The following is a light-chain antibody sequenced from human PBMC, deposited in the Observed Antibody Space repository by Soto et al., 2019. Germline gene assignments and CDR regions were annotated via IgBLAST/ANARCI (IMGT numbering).Light chain of an antibody. CDR1: QSVSSN. Sequence: EILMTPVPSPPSLSTGERATLSCMASQSVSSNLAWYQQKPGQAPRLLIYGASTRATGIPARFSGTGSGTEFTLTISSLQSEDFALYYCQQYNDWPLTFGQGTKVDIK. V-gene: IGKV3-15*01. CDR2: GAS. CDR3: QQYNDWPLT. J-gene: IGKJ1*01.